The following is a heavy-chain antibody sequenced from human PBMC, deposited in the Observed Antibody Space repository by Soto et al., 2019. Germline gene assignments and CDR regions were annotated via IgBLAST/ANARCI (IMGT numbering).Heavy chain of an antibody. Sequence: QVQLVESGGGVVQPGRSLRLSCAASGFTFRNHAMHWVRQAPGKGLEWVAVISYDGSNKYYADSVMGRFTISRDNSKNTLYLQMNSLRAEDTAVYYCARDYCRGGSCYLGVVPYDYWGQVTLVTVSS. CDR3: ARDYCRGGSCYLGVVPYDY. V-gene: IGHV3-30-3*01. J-gene: IGHJ4*02. D-gene: IGHD2-15*01. CDR1: GFTFRNHA. CDR2: ISYDGSNK.